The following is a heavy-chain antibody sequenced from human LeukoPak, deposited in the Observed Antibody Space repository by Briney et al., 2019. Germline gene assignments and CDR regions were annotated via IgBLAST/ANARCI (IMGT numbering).Heavy chain of an antibody. CDR3: ARVRGVSYWFDP. J-gene: IGHJ5*02. V-gene: IGHV1-2*06. CDR1: GYTFTGYY. Sequence: ASVKVSCKASGYTFTGYYMHWVRQAPGQGLEWMGRINPNSGGTNYAQKFQGRVTTTRDTSISTAYMELSRLRSDDTAVYYCARVRGVSYWFDPWGQGTLVTVSS. D-gene: IGHD3-10*01. CDR2: INPNSGGT.